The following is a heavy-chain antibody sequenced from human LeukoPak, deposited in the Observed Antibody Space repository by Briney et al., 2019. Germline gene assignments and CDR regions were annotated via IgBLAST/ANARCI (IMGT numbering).Heavy chain of an antibody. D-gene: IGHD3-10*01. Sequence: GGSLRLSCAASGFTFSSYWMSWVRQAPGKGLEWVANIKQDGSEKYYVDSVKGRFTISRDNAKNSLYLQMNSLRAEDTAVYYCARYAATPTYYYGSGTPPQHFDYWGQGTLVTVSS. CDR1: GFTFSSYW. CDR3: ARYAATPTYYYGSGTPPQHFDY. CDR2: IKQDGSEK. V-gene: IGHV3-7*01. J-gene: IGHJ4*02.